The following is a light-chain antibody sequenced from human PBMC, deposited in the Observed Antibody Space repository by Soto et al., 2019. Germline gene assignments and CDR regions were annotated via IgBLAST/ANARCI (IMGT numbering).Light chain of an antibody. Sequence: DIQMTQSPSTLSASVGDRVTITCRASQSISSWLAWYQQKPGKAPKGLIYKASSLESGVPSRFSGSGSVTEFTLTISSLQPDDFETYYGQQYNTYPWTFGQGTQVELK. J-gene: IGKJ1*01. CDR1: QSISSW. CDR2: KAS. CDR3: QQYNTYPWT. V-gene: IGKV1-5*03.